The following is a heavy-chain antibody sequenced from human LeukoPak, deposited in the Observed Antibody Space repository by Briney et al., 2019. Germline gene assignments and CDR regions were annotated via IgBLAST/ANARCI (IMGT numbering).Heavy chain of an antibody. V-gene: IGHV4-39*02. CDR1: GGSTSSSGYF. J-gene: IGHJ6*02. Sequence: PSETLSLTCTVSGGSTSSSGYFRDWIRQPPGQGLEWIGSASYGGTTYFNPSLKSRITISVDTSKTHFSLNLHSVTAADTAVYYCARRGTYSPAGLDVWGQGTTVTVSS. CDR3: ARRGTYSPAGLDV. CDR2: ASYGGTT. D-gene: IGHD1-26*01.